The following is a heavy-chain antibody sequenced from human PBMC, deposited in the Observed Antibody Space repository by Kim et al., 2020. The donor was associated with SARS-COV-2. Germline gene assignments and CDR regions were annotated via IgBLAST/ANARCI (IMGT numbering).Heavy chain of an antibody. CDR1: GASISSSFHY. D-gene: IGHD2-21*02. V-gene: IGHV4-39*02. J-gene: IGHJ5*02. CDR2: IYHSGNT. Sequence: SETLSLTCLVSGASISSSFHYWGWIRQPPGKGLEFIGSIYHSGNTFARPSLKSRMTMSVDTSKNIFSLKLTSMTAADTAVYHCVRLRRGDGAAFDSWGQG. CDR3: VRLRRGDGAAFDS.